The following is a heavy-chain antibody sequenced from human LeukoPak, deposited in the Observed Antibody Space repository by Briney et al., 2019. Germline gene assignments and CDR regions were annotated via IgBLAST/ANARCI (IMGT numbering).Heavy chain of an antibody. V-gene: IGHV4-39*07. CDR3: AREIEGGKLDP. CDR1: GGSISSSSYY. J-gene: IGHJ5*02. Sequence: SETLSLTCTVSGGSISSSSYYWGWIRQPPGKGLEWIGSIYYSGSTYYNPSLKSRVTISVDTSKNQFSLKLSSVTAADTAVYYCAREIEGGKLDPWGQGTLVTVSS. CDR2: IYYSGST. D-gene: IGHD3-16*01.